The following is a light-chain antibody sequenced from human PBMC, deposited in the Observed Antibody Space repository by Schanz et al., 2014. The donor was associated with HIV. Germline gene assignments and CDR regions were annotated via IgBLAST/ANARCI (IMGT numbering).Light chain of an antibody. CDR1: SSDVGSYNR. Sequence: QSVLTQPPSVSGSPGQSVTISCTGTSSDVGSYNRVSWYQQPPGTAPKLMIYEVSNRPSGVPDRFSGSKSGNTASLTISGLQAEDEAEYFCSSYTTSNTHVFGSGTKLTVL. CDR2: EVS. V-gene: IGLV2-18*02. J-gene: IGLJ1*01. CDR3: SSYTTSNTHV.